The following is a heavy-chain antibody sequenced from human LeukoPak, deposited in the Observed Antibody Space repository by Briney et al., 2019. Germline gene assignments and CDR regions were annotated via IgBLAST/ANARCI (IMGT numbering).Heavy chain of an antibody. Sequence: GGSLRLSCAASGFTFSSYAMSWVRQAPGKGLEWVSAISGSGGSTYYADSVKGRFTISRDNSKNTLYLQMNSLRAEDTAVYHCAKDPTPFGVVLFDYWGQGTLVTVSS. J-gene: IGHJ4*02. CDR3: AKDPTPFGVVLFDY. D-gene: IGHD3-3*01. CDR2: ISGSGGST. CDR1: GFTFSSYA. V-gene: IGHV3-23*01.